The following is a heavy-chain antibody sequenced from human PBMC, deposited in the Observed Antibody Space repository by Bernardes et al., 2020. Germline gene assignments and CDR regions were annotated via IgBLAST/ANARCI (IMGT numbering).Heavy chain of an antibody. CDR3: AKEELLPHLWADFQH. CDR1: GFTFSSSA. D-gene: IGHD2-15*01. V-gene: IGHV3-23*01. Sequence: GGSLRLSCAASGFTFSSSAMSWVRQAPGKGLEWVSAISGSGGSTYYADSVKGRFTISRDNSKNTLYLQMNSLRAEDTAVYYCAKEELLPHLWADFQHWGQGTLVTVSS. J-gene: IGHJ1*01. CDR2: ISGSGGST.